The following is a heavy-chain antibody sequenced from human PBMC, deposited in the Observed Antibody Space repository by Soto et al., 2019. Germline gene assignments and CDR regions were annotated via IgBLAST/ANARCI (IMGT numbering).Heavy chain of an antibody. CDR2: INRHGGST. J-gene: IGHJ4*02. Sequence: GGSLRLSCAASGFTFSSYWMHWVRQAPGKGLVWVSRINRHGGSTGYADSVKGRFTISRDNAKNSLHLHMNSLRAEDTAFYYCARTPGYYGDFFDYWGQGTLVTVSS. D-gene: IGHD4-17*01. V-gene: IGHV3-74*01. CDR1: GFTFSSYW. CDR3: ARTPGYYGDFFDY.